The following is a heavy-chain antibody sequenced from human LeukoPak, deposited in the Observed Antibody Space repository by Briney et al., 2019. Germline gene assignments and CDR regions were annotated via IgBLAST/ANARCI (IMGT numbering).Heavy chain of an antibody. CDR3: ASQAGYSSSWYYYYYGMDV. CDR1: GYTFTSYD. V-gene: IGHV1-8*01. CDR2: MNPNSGNT. J-gene: IGHJ6*02. Sequence: GASVKVSCKASGYTFTSYDINWVRQATGQGLEWMGWMNPNSGNTGYAQKFQGGVTMTRNTSISTAYMELSSLRSEDTAVYYCASQAGYSSSWYYYYYGMDVWGQGTTVTVSS. D-gene: IGHD6-13*01.